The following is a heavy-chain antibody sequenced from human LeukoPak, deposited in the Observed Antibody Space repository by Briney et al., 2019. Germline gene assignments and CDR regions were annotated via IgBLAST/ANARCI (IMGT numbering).Heavy chain of an antibody. CDR3: ARVVYYYDSSGYPGAFDI. V-gene: IGHV3-74*01. J-gene: IGHJ3*02. Sequence: GGSLRLSCAASGFTFSSYWMHWVRQAPGKGLVWVSRIISDGSITTYADPVKGRFTISRDNAKNTLYLQMNSLRAEDTAVYYCARVVYYYDSSGYPGAFDIWGQGTMVTVSS. CDR2: IISDGSIT. D-gene: IGHD3-22*01. CDR1: GFTFSSYW.